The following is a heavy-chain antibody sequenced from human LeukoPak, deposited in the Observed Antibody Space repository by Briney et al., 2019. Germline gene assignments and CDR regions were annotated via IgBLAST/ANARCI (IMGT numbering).Heavy chain of an antibody. CDR1: GFTFDDYG. Sequence: GRSLRLSCAASGFTFDDYGMHWVRQAPGKGLEWVSGIRWNSGSIGYADSVKGRFTISRDNAKSTLYLQMNSLRADDMALYYCTKASGYSSGAVDYWGQGTLVTVSS. V-gene: IGHV3-9*03. CDR3: TKASGYSSGAVDY. J-gene: IGHJ4*02. CDR2: IRWNSGSI. D-gene: IGHD5-18*01.